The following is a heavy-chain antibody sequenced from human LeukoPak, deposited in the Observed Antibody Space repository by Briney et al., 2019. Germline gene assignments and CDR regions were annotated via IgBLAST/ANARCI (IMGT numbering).Heavy chain of an antibody. J-gene: IGHJ5*01. Sequence: SETLSLTCTVSGGSISGSSYYWGWIRQPPGKGPEWIGSIYYSGSTYYNPSLKSRVTISVDTSKNQFSLKLNSVTATDTAVYYCAGDFWGFDSWGQGTLVTVSS. CDR2: IYYSGST. CDR1: GGSISGSSYY. CDR3: AGDFWGFDS. V-gene: IGHV4-39*02. D-gene: IGHD3-16*01.